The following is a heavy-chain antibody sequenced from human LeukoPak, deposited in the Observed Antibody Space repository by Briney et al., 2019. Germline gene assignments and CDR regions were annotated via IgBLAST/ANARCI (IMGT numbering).Heavy chain of an antibody. D-gene: IGHD3-16*01. CDR3: ARSPESGGNVFDI. J-gene: IGHJ3*02. CDR2: SRNKANGYTT. V-gene: IGHV3-72*01. Sequence: GGSLRLSCEASGFTFSDHYIDWVRQAPGKGLEWVGRSRNKANGYTTEYAASVKGRFTISRDDSKNSVYLQMNSLKTEDTAVYYCARSPESGGNVFDIWGQGTMVTVCS. CDR1: GFTFSDHY.